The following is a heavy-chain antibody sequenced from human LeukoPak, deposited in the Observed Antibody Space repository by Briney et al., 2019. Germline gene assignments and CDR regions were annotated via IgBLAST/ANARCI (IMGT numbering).Heavy chain of an antibody. J-gene: IGHJ1*01. Sequence: GGSLRLSCAASGFTFSDYYMSWIRQAPGKGLEWLSYISSGVSAIYYADSVKGRFTISRDNAKNSLYLQMNSLRAEDTAVYYCARVTLVVSAATSLEHWGQGTLVTVSS. CDR2: ISSGVSAI. CDR1: GFTFSDYY. D-gene: IGHD2-2*01. CDR3: ARVTLVVSAATSLEH. V-gene: IGHV3-11*04.